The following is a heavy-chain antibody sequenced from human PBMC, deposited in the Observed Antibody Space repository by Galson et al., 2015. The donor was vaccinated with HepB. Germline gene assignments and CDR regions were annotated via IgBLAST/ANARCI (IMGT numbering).Heavy chain of an antibody. D-gene: IGHD5-18*01. V-gene: IGHV1-69*06. Sequence: SVKVSCKASGGTFSSYAISWVRQAPGQGLEWMGGIIPIFGTANYAQKFQGRVTITADKSTSTAYMELSSLRSEDTAVYYCARIQLWPRPYYFDYWGQGTLVTVPS. J-gene: IGHJ4*02. CDR2: IIPIFGTA. CDR1: GGTFSSYA. CDR3: ARIQLWPRPYYFDY.